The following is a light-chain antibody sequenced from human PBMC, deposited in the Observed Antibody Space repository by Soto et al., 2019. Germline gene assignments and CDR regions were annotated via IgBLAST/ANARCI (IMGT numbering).Light chain of an antibody. CDR3: QQHSYWPPT. J-gene: IGKJ5*01. CDR2: DAS. V-gene: IGKV3-11*01. CDR1: QSVSSY. Sequence: EIVLTQSPATLYLSPGERATLSCRASQSVSSYLAWYQQKPGQAPRLLLYDASIRATGIPARFSGSESGAVVTLTSSSLQTEDGTVYYGQQHSYWPPTFGQGTRLEIK.